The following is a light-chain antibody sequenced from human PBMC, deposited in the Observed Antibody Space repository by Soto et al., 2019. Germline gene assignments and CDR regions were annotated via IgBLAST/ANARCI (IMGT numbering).Light chain of an antibody. CDR2: GAS. CDR3: QQYGSSGT. J-gene: IGKJ1*01. Sequence: EIVVTQSPGTLSLSTGERATLSCSDSQSVSNNYLAWYQQKPGQAPRLLIYGASNRATGIPDRFSDSGSGTDFTLTTSRLEPEDFAVYYCQQYGSSGTFGQRTKVNIK. CDR1: QSVSNNY. V-gene: IGKV3-20*01.